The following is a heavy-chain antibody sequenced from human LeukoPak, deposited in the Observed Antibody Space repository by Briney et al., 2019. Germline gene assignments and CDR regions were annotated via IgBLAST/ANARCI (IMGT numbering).Heavy chain of an antibody. CDR2: IAGNGNT. D-gene: IGHD2-15*01. CDR1: GFTFSNYA. CDR3: AKCARSGGACYDAFDL. Sequence: GSLRLSCAASGFTFSNYALTWVRQASGKGLEWVSIIAGNGNTYYADSVKGRFTISRDNSKSTLYLQMNSLRAGDTAVYYCAKCARSGGACYDAFDLWGQGTMVTVSS. V-gene: IGHV3-23*01. J-gene: IGHJ3*01.